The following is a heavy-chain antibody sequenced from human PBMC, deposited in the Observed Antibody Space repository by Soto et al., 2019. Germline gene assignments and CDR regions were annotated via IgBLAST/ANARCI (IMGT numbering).Heavy chain of an antibody. D-gene: IGHD2-2*01. CDR3: ARDQVPAALLGWVDP. J-gene: IGHJ5*02. CDR2: IYYSGST. CDR1: SGSMSRYY. V-gene: IGHV4-59*01. Sequence: QVQLQESGPGLVKPSETLSLTCTVSSGSMSRYYWSWIRQLPGKGLEWIGYIYYSGSTTYNPSLKSRVSISVDTSKNLFSLKLSSVTAADTAVYYCARDQVPAALLGWVDPWGQGTLVTVSS.